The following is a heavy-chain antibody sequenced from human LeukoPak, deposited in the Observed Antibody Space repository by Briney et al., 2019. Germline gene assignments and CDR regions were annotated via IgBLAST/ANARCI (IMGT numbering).Heavy chain of an antibody. CDR3: VGGEWLRSGLGY. V-gene: IGHV3-30*14. D-gene: IGHD5-12*01. CDR2: ISYDGSNK. CDR1: GFTFSSYA. J-gene: IGHJ4*02. Sequence: PGGSLRLSCAASGFTFSSYAMHWVRQAPGKGLEGVAVISYDGSNKYYADSVKGRFIISRDNSKNTLYLQMYSLRAEDTAVYFCVGGEWLRSGLGYWGQGTLVTVSS.